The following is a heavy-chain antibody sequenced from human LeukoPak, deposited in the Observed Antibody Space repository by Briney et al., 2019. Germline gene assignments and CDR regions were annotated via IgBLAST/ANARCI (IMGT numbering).Heavy chain of an antibody. V-gene: IGHV3-23*01. CDR3: AKDRRITMAGTVDYFDY. Sequence: GGSLRLSCAASGFTFNNYTMSWVRQAPGKGLEWVSSISGSGGNTYYADSVKGRFTISRDNSKNTLYLQMNSLRAADTAVYYCAKDRRITMAGTVDYFDYWGQGTLVTVSS. CDR1: GFTFNNYT. CDR2: ISGSGGNT. J-gene: IGHJ4*02. D-gene: IGHD6-19*01.